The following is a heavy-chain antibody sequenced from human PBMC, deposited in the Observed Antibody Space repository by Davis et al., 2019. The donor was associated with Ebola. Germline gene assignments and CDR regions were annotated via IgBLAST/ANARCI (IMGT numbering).Heavy chain of an antibody. D-gene: IGHD2-15*01. V-gene: IGHV1-18*01. CDR2: ISVYSGNT. Sequence: ASVKVSCKASGYTFTTYTIHWVRQAPGQGLEWMGWISVYSGNTNYAQNFQGRVTMTTDTSRRTAYLELRGLTSDDTAIYYCAREGGHCTGGSCNRKLDYWGQGTLVTVSS. J-gene: IGHJ4*02. CDR1: GYTFTTYT. CDR3: AREGGHCTGGSCNRKLDY.